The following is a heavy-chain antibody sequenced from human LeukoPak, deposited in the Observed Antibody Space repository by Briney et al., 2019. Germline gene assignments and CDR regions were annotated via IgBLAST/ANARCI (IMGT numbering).Heavy chain of an antibody. V-gene: IGHV3-21*05. CDR3: ARDWGGYCSGGSCYPGY. J-gene: IGHJ4*02. CDR1: EFTFTSYE. D-gene: IGHD2-15*01. CDR2: ISSSSSYI. Sequence: GGSLRLSCAASEFTFTSYELNWVRQAPGKGLEWVSYISSSSSYIYYADSVKGRFTISRDNAKNSLYLQMNSLRAEDTAVYYCARDWGGYCSGGSCYPGYWGQGTLVTVSS.